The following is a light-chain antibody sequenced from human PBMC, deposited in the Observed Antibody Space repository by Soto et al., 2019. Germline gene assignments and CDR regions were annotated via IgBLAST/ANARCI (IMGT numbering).Light chain of an antibody. Sequence: QSVLTQPASVSGSPGQSITISCTGTSSDIGGYNYVSWYQQHPGKAPKLLISDVTNRPSGVSNRFSGSKSANTASLTISGLRAEDGAEYYCTSYTTTPPFVFGHGTKVPAL. CDR3: TSYTTTPPFV. CDR1: SSDIGGYNY. V-gene: IGLV2-14*03. CDR2: DVT. J-gene: IGLJ1*01.